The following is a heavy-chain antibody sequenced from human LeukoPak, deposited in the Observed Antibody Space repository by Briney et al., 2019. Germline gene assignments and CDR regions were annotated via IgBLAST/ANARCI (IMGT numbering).Heavy chain of an antibody. V-gene: IGHV3-21*01. CDR2: ISSSSSYI. J-gene: IGHJ4*02. D-gene: IGHD6-6*01. CDR3: ARDLKIGGQLVRGGGPFDY. CDR1: GFTFSSNS. Sequence: TGGSLRLSCAASGFTFSSNSMNWVRLAQGKGLEWASSISSSSSYIYYADSVKGRFTISRDNAKNSLYLQMNSLRAEDTAVYYCARDLKIGGQLVRGGGPFDYWGQGTLVTVSS.